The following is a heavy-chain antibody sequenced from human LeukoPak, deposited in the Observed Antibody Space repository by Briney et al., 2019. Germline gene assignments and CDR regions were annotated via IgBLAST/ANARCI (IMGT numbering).Heavy chain of an antibody. CDR1: GYTFTSYG. CDR2: ISAYNGNT. J-gene: IGHJ4*02. D-gene: IGHD3-16*02. CDR3: AREGITFGGVIVLADY. V-gene: IGHV1-18*01. Sequence: GASVKVSCKASGYTFTSYGISWVRQAPGQGLEWMGWISAYNGNTNYAQKLQGRVTMTTDTSTSTAYMELRSLRSGDTAVYYCAREGITFGGVIVLADYWGQGTLVTVSS.